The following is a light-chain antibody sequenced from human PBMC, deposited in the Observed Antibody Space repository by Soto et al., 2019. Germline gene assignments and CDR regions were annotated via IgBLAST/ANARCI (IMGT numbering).Light chain of an antibody. Sequence: QSVLTQPASVSGSPGQSITISCTGTSSDVGAYNFVSWHQQHPGKAPKLMIYNVYDRPSGVPDRFSGSKSGNTASLTVSGLRADDEADYYCNSYVGSNNYVFGTGTKVTVL. J-gene: IGLJ1*01. CDR1: SSDVGAYNF. V-gene: IGLV2-8*01. CDR2: NVY. CDR3: NSYVGSNNYV.